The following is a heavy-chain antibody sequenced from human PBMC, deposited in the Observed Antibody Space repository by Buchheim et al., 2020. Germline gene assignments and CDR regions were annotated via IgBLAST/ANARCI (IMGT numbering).Heavy chain of an antibody. CDR3: AREDYYGSGSFYWYFDL. V-gene: IGHV3-66*01. CDR1: GFTVSSNY. D-gene: IGHD3-10*01. CDR2: IYSGGST. J-gene: IGHJ2*01. Sequence: EVQLVESGGGLVQPGGSLRLSCAASGFTVSSNYMSWVRQAPGKGLEWVSVIYSGGSTYYADSVKGRFTISRDNSKNTLYLQMNSLRAEDTAVYYCAREDYYGSGSFYWYFDLWGRGTL.